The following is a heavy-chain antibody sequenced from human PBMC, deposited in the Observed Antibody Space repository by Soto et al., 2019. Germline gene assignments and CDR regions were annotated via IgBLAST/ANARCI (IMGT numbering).Heavy chain of an antibody. Sequence: PWETVSLTCTVSRGSVSGRAYSCSWIRQSPGKGLEWIGYIFHSGSTKYNPSLKSRATISVDTSTNQFSLKLTSVTAADTAVYYCAREFNYYFLNVYSSQGYSDYSGPATQVTVS. CDR3: AREFNYYFLNVYSSQGYSDY. CDR2: IFHSGST. J-gene: IGHJ4*02. D-gene: IGHD3-3*01. V-gene: IGHV4-61*08. CDR1: RGSVSGRAYS.